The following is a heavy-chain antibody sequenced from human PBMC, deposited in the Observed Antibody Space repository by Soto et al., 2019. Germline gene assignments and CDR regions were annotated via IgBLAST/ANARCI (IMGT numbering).Heavy chain of an antibody. CDR2: IGGSGGNT. J-gene: IGHJ4*02. CDR3: AKPNLFCSSTSCYDD. D-gene: IGHD2-2*01. V-gene: IGHV3-23*01. CDR1: RFTFGSYA. Sequence: PGGSLRLSCAASRFTFGSYAMSWVRQAPGKGLEWVSVIGGSGGNTHYADSVKGRFTISRDNSKNTVYLQMNSLRGEDTAIYYCAKPNLFCSSTSCYDDWGQGTLVTASS.